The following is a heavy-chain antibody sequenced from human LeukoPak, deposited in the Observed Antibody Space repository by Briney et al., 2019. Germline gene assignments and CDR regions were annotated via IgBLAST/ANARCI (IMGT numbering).Heavy chain of an antibody. CDR3: AKEGTPQVSTWYDL. J-gene: IGHJ5*02. CDR2: ISSSSYI. V-gene: IGHV3-21*01. CDR1: GFTFSSYS. D-gene: IGHD3-10*01. Sequence: GGTLRLSCAASGFTFSSYSMNWVRQAPGKGLEWVSSISSSSYIYYADSEKGGFTISRDNAKKSPYLQMNSRRAEDTAVYYCAKEGTPQVSTWYDLWGQGTQVIVSS.